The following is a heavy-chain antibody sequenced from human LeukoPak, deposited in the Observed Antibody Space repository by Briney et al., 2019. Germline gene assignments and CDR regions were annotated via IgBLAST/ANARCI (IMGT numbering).Heavy chain of an antibody. D-gene: IGHD6-19*01. J-gene: IGHJ4*02. Sequence: GESLKISCKASGYSFTTHWIGWVRQMPGKGLEWMGILHPGDSDTRYSPSFQGQVTISADKSISTAYLQWSSLKASDTAMYYCARGDTEVAATADYWGQGILVPVSS. CDR3: ARGDTEVAATADY. V-gene: IGHV5-51*01. CDR1: GYSFTTHW. CDR2: LHPGDSDT.